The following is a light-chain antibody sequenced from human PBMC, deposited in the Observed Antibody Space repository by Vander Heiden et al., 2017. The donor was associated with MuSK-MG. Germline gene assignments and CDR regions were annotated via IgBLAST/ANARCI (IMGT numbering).Light chain of an antibody. Sequence: EIILTQSPATLSLSPGKTATPSCRASQPTRSYSTGYQQQPGQEPRLLIFDASTRAAGIPARFCGSGSGADFTLTISSLEPEDFAVYYCWQRSNTTPGITFGQGTRLEIK. J-gene: IGKJ5*01. CDR1: QPTRSY. V-gene: IGKV3-11*01. CDR2: DAS. CDR3: WQRSNTTPGIT.